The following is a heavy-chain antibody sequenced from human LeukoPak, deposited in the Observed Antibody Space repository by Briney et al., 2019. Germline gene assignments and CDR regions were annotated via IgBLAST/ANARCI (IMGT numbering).Heavy chain of an antibody. CDR2: IYYSGST. V-gene: IGHV4-59*01. CDR3: ARGGGRPDWYFDL. D-gene: IGHD3-10*01. CDR1: GVSISSYY. J-gene: IGHJ2*01. Sequence: PSETLSLTCIVSGVSISSYYWSWIRQPPGKGLEWIGYIYYSGSTNYNPSLKSRLTISVDMSKSQFSLKLSSVTAADTAVYYCARGGGRPDWYFDLWGRGTLVTVSS.